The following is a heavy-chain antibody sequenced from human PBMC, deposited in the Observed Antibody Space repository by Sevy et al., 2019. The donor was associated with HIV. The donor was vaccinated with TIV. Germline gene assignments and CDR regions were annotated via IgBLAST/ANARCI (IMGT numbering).Heavy chain of an antibody. CDR3: AKDRGYDSSGYYYGVIDY. J-gene: IGHJ4*02. CDR2: ISYDGSNK. D-gene: IGHD3-22*01. V-gene: IGHV3-30*18. CDR1: GFTFSSYG. Sequence: GGSLRLSCAASGFTFSSYGMHWVRQAPGKGLEWVAVISYDGSNKYYADSVKGRFTISRDNSKNTLYLQMNSLRAEDTAVYYCAKDRGYDSSGYYYGVIDYWGQGTLVTVSS.